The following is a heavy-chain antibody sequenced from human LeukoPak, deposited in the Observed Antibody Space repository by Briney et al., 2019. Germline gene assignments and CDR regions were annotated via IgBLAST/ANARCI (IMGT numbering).Heavy chain of an antibody. CDR2: ISSSSTYI. D-gene: IGHD7-27*01. Sequence: GGSLRLSCAASGFTFSGYSMNWVRQAPGKGLEWVSSISSSSTYIYYADSVKGRFTISRDNSKNTLYLQMNSLRAEDTAVYYCVRDGEELGIDAFDIWGQGTMVTVSS. CDR3: VRDGEELGIDAFDI. CDR1: GFTFSGYS. V-gene: IGHV3-21*01. J-gene: IGHJ3*02.